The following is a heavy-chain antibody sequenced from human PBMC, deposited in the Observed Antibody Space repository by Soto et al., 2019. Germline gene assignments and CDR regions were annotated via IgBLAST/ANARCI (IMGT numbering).Heavy chain of an antibody. J-gene: IGHJ6*02. D-gene: IGHD5-18*01. CDR1: GFTFKNAW. CDR2: IKSRSDGGTT. V-gene: IGHV3-15*01. CDR3: TTGPGYRYGLWGMDV. Sequence: GGSLRLSCAGSGFTFKNAWMNWVRQAPGKGLEWVGRIKSRSDGGTTDFAAPVKGRFTISRDDSKSMSYLQMNSLKIEDTGVYYCTTGPGYRYGLWGMDVWGQGTTVTVSS.